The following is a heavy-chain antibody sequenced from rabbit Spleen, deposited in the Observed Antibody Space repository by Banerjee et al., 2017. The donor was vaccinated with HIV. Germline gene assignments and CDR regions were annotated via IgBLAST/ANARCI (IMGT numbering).Heavy chain of an antibody. CDR2: IDPVFGSA. Sequence: QVKETGGGLVQPGGSLALSCKASGFDFRRYYMSWVRQAPGKGLEWIGYIDPVFGSAYYASWVNGRFSISRENTQNTVSLQLNSLTAADTATYFCARGGGLWGPGTLVTV. V-gene: IGHV1S7*01. CDR3: ARGGGL. CDR1: GFDFRRYY. J-gene: IGHJ4*01.